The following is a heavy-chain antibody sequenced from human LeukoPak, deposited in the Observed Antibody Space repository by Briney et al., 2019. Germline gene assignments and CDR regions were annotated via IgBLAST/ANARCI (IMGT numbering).Heavy chain of an antibody. CDR2: IYYSGST. D-gene: IGHD7-27*01. J-gene: IGHJ5*02. Sequence: SETLSLTCTVSGGSISSSSYYWGWIRQPPGKGLEWIGSIYYSGSTYYNPSLKSRVTISVDTSKNQFSLKLSSVTAADTAVYYCARGGDVLDPWGQGTLVTVSS. V-gene: IGHV4-39*07. CDR1: GGSISSSSYY. CDR3: ARGGDVLDP.